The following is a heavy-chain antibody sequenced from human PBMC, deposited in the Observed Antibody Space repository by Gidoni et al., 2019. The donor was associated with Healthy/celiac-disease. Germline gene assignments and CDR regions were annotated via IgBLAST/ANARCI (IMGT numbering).Heavy chain of an antibody. Sequence: QVQLVQSGAEVKKPVASVKVSCNSSGYSFTSYGISWVRQAHRQGLEWMGWLSAYNGNTNYAQKRQGRVTMQPDTSTSTAYMELRSLRSDDTDVYYGASSGGYYDSSGYGAFDIWGQGTMVTVSS. V-gene: IGHV1-18*01. CDR1: GYSFTSYG. CDR3: ASSGGYYDSSGYGAFDI. CDR2: LSAYNGNT. D-gene: IGHD3-22*01. J-gene: IGHJ3*02.